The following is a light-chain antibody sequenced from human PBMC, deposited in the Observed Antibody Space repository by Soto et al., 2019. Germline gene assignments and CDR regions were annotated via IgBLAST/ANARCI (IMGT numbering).Light chain of an antibody. CDR2: EAS. J-gene: IGKJ1*01. Sequence: DIRMTQSPSSLSASVGDRVTITCSASQSIDTHLIWYQQHPGKAPNALIYEASNLQSGVPSRFSGSGSGTDFTLTISGLQPDDSATYYCHQTYSPPDTFGQGTKVEIK. V-gene: IGKV1-39*01. CDR1: QSIDTH. CDR3: HQTYSPPDT.